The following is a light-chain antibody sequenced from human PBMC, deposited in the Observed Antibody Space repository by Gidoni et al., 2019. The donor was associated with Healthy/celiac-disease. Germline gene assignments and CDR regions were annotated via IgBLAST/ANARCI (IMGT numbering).Light chain of an antibody. V-gene: IGLV2-14*03. CDR2: DVS. J-gene: IGLJ2*01. Sequence: QSALTHPASVSGSPGQSITISCTGTSSDVVGYNYVSWYQQHPGKAPKLMIYDVSNRPSGVSNRFTGSKSGNAASLTISGLQAEDEADYYCSSYTSSSTLVFGGGTKLTVL. CDR1: SSDVVGYNY. CDR3: SSYTSSSTLV.